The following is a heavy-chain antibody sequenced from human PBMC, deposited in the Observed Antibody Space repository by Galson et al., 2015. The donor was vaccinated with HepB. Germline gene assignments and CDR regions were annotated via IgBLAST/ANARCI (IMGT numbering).Heavy chain of an antibody. CDR3: ARLQVGYCSSTSCINFDY. J-gene: IGHJ4*02. Sequence: LTCTVSGGSISSSSYYWGWIRQPPGKGLEWIGSIYYSGSTYYNPPLKSRVTISVDTSKNQFSLKLSSVTAADTAVYYCARLQVGYCSSTSCINFDYWGQGTLVTVSS. D-gene: IGHD2-2*01. CDR2: IYYSGST. V-gene: IGHV4-39*01. CDR1: GGSISSSSYY.